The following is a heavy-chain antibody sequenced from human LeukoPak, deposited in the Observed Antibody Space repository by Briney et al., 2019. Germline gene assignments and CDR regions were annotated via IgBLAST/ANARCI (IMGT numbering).Heavy chain of an antibody. J-gene: IGHJ6*03. V-gene: IGHV4-39*07. Sequence: SETLSLTCTVSGGSISSSSYYWGWIRQPPGKGLEWIGSIYYSGSTYYNPSLKSRVTISVDTSKNQFSLKLSSVTAADTAVYYYARDRRVRGVIIGYYYYMDVWGKGTTVTISS. CDR1: GGSISSSSYY. D-gene: IGHD3-10*01. CDR3: ARDRRVRGVIIGYYYYMDV. CDR2: IYYSGST.